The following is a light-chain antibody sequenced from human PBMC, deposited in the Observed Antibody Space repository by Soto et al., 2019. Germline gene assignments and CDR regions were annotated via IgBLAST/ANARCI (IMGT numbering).Light chain of an antibody. CDR3: QQFHSSPLT. J-gene: IGKJ4*01. CDR1: QTVFSTY. V-gene: IGKV3-20*01. CDR2: GAS. Sequence: IVLTQSPGTLSLSPGERATLSCRASQTVFSTYLAWYQQTPGQAPRLLIYGASNRATGVPDRFSGSGSGTDFTLTISRLEPEDFAIYYCQQFHSSPLTFGGGTKVEIK.